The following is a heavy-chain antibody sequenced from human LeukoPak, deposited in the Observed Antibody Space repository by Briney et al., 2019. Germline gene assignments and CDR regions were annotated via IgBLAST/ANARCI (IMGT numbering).Heavy chain of an antibody. D-gene: IGHD3-22*01. J-gene: IGHJ5*02. V-gene: IGHV1-18*01. Sequence: ASVKVSCKTSGYTFNTYGIAWVRQAPGQGLEWMGWIGAYNGNTNYAQNLQDRGTITTDTSTTTAYMELRNLRSDDTAVYYCAREGSLYASGDYYLSWFDPWGQGTLVTISS. CDR1: GYTFNTYG. CDR3: AREGSLYASGDYYLSWFDP. CDR2: IGAYNGNT.